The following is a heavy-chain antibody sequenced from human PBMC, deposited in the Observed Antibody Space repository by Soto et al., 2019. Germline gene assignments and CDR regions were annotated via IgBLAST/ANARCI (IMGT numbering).Heavy chain of an antibody. V-gene: IGHV4-59*01. Sequence: SETLSLTCSVSTGSMRTYYWTWIRQSPGKGLEWIGQISHTGRTRYNPSLESRVTISVDTSRKQFSLKLTSVTAADTALYYCARDDTTGLFDFWGQGTLVTVSS. CDR2: ISHTGRT. D-gene: IGHD4-17*01. J-gene: IGHJ4*02. CDR1: TGSMRTYY. CDR3: ARDDTTGLFDF.